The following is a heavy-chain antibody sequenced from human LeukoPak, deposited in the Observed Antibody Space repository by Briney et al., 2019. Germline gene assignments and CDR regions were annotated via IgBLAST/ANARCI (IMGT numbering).Heavy chain of an antibody. CDR2: INPNSGGT. Sequence: ASVKVSCKASGYSFTGYYIHWVRQAPGQGLEWMGWINPNSGGTNYAQKFQGRVTMTRDTSISTAYMELSRLRSDDTAVYYCARLTSIAARGTDYWGQGTLVTVSS. J-gene: IGHJ4*02. CDR3: ARLTSIAARGTDY. CDR1: GYSFTGYY. D-gene: IGHD6-6*01. V-gene: IGHV1-2*02.